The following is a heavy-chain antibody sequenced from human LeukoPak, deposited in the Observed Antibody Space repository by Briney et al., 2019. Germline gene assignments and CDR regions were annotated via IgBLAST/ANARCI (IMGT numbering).Heavy chain of an antibody. CDR2: IRYDGSNK. D-gene: IGHD3-16*02. CDR3: AKSEGDYVWGSYRGYFDY. CDR1: GFTFSSYG. J-gene: IGHJ4*02. Sequence: SGGSLRLSCAASGFTFSSYGMHWVRQAPRKGLKWVAFIRYDGSNKYYADSVKGRFTISRDNSKNTLYLQMNSLRAEDTAVYYCAKSEGDYVWGSYRGYFDYWGQGTLVTVSS. V-gene: IGHV3-30*02.